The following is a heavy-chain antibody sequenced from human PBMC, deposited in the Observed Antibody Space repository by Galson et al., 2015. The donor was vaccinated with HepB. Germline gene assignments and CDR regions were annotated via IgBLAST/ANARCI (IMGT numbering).Heavy chain of an antibody. CDR3: ARNPRLLDGSYWGYYFDY. CDR1: GFTFSGYT. J-gene: IGHJ4*02. Sequence: SLRLSCAASGFTFSGYTMQWVRQAPGKGLEWVSFISYDGGDKYYADPVKGRFTVSRDNSKNTLYLQMDSLRPEDTAVYYCARNPRLLDGSYWGYYFDYWGQGTLVTVSS. D-gene: IGHD1-26*01. CDR2: ISYDGGDK. V-gene: IGHV3-30*04.